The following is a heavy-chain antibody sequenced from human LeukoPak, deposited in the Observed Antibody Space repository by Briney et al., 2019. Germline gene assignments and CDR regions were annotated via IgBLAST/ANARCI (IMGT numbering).Heavy chain of an antibody. J-gene: IGHJ4*02. CDR1: GGTFTIYA. Sequence: ASVTVSCKASGGTFTIYAISWVRQAPGQGLEWMGWISAYNGNTNYAQKLQGRVTMTTDTSTSTAYMELRSLRSDDTAVYYCARWEYSSSSAFDYWGQGTLVTVSS. CDR3: ARWEYSSSSAFDY. CDR2: ISAYNGNT. V-gene: IGHV1-18*01. D-gene: IGHD6-6*01.